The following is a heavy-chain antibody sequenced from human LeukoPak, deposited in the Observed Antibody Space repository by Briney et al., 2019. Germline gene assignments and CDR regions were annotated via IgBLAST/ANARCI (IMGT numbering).Heavy chain of an antibody. CDR1: GFTFSSYA. Sequence: GGSLRLSCAASGFTFSSYAMSWVRQAPGKGLEWVSAISGSGGSTYYADSVKGRFTISRDNSKNTLYLQMNSLRAEDTAVYYCAKTPDYYDSSGYFDYWGQGTLVTVSS. D-gene: IGHD3-22*01. CDR3: AKTPDYYDSSGYFDY. V-gene: IGHV3-23*01. CDR2: ISGSGGST. J-gene: IGHJ4*02.